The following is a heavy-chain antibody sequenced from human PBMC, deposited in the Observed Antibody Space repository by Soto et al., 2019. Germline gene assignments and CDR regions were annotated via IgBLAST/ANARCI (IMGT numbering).Heavy chain of an antibody. V-gene: IGHV3-33*01. CDR1: GFNFRAYG. Sequence: GGSQILSCAAAGFNFRAYGIHWVRQDTGKGLEWVSVIWSDGRNKYYADSVKGRFTISRDNSKNTVYLEMNSLRAEDTAVYYCARDSDTSGYYSIFDSWGQGTLVTVSS. CDR3: ARDSDTSGYYSIFDS. CDR2: IWSDGRNK. D-gene: IGHD3-22*01. J-gene: IGHJ4*02.